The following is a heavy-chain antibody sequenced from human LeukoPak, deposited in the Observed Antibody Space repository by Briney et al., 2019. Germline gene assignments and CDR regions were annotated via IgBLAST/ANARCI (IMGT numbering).Heavy chain of an antibody. J-gene: IGHJ6*03. D-gene: IGHD2-15*01. Sequence: SETLSLTCTVSGGSITSVSYSWTWIRQPPGKGLEWLGYIYSSGSAYYNPSLKSRVTISVDTSKNQFSLKLSSVTAADTAVYYCARAGTGGYCSGGSCQHRALYGYYYYYMDVWGKGTTVTISS. V-gene: IGHV4-61*01. CDR1: GGSITSVSYS. CDR2: IYSSGSA. CDR3: ARAGTGGYCSGGSCQHRALYGYYYYYMDV.